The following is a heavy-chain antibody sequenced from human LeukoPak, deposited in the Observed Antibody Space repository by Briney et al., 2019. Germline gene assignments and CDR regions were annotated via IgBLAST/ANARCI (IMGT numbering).Heavy chain of an antibody. D-gene: IGHD3-3*01. CDR2: IYYSGST. V-gene: IGHV4-59*11. CDR3: AREETIFGVVTD. Sequence: SQTLSLTCTVSGGSISSHYWSWIRQPPGKGLEWIGYIYYSGSTNYNPSLKSRVTISVDTSKNQFSLKLSSVTAADTAVYYCAREETIFGVVTDWGQGTQVTVSS. CDR1: GGSISSHY. J-gene: IGHJ4*02.